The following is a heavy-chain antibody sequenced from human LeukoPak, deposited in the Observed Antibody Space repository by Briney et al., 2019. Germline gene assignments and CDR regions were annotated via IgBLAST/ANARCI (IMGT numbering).Heavy chain of an antibody. Sequence: GGSLRLSCAASGFTFSGYWMSSVPQAPGKGLEWVANIKQDGSEKYYVDSVKGRFTISRDNAKNSLYLQMNSLRAEDTAVYYCARYPGYSSGWSWGYFDYWGQGTLVTVSS. J-gene: IGHJ4*02. CDR3: ARYPGYSSGWSWGYFDY. CDR1: GFTFSGYW. V-gene: IGHV3-7*02. CDR2: IKQDGSEK. D-gene: IGHD6-19*01.